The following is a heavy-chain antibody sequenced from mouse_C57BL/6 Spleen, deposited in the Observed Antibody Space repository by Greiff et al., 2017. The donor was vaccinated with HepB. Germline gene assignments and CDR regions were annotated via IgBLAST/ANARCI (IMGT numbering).Heavy chain of an antibody. CDR2: ISSGSSTI. CDR1: GFTFSDYG. D-gene: IGHD2-3*01. Sequence: EVKLMESGGGLVKPGGSLKLSCAASGFTFSDYGMHWVRQAPEKGLEWVAYISSGSSTIYYADTVKGRFTISRDNAKNTLFLQMTSLRSEDTAMYYCASDGYSRYAMDYWGQGTSVTVSS. V-gene: IGHV5-17*01. J-gene: IGHJ4*01. CDR3: ASDGYSRYAMDY.